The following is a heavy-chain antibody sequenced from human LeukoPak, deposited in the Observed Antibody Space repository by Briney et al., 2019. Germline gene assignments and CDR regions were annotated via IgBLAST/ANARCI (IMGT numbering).Heavy chain of an antibody. CDR1: GFTFSSYA. J-gene: IGHJ6*02. Sequence: GGSLRLSCSASGFTFSSYAMHWVRQAPGKGLEYVSAISSNGGSTYYADFVKGRFTISRDNSKNTLYLQMSSLRAEGTAVYYCVKGTLRWFYGMDVWGQGTTVTVSS. CDR2: ISSNGGST. D-gene: IGHD4-23*01. V-gene: IGHV3-64D*06. CDR3: VKGTLRWFYGMDV.